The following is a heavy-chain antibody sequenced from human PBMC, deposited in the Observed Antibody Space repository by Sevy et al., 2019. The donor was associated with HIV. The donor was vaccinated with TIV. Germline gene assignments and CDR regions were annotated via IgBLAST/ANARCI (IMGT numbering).Heavy chain of an antibody. V-gene: IGHV3-30*18. D-gene: IGHD2-15*01. CDR1: GFTFSRHG. CDR3: VQEGINRYYGMDV. Sequence: GESLRLSCEASGFTFSRHGMHWVRQAPDKGLEWLTAISYDGSYKYFADSVRGRFTISRDNSKNTVYLQVNSLRVEDTAVYYCVQEGINRYYGMDVWGQGTTVTVSS. CDR2: ISYDGSYK. J-gene: IGHJ6*02.